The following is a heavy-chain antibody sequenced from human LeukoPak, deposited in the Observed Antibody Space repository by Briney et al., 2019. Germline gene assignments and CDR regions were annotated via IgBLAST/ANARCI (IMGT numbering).Heavy chain of an antibody. CDR1: GFTVSSNY. V-gene: IGHV3-53*01. Sequence: GGSLRLSCAASGFTVSSNYMSWVRQAPGKGLEWVSIIYSGGSTYYAGSVKGRLTISRDNSKNTLYLQMNSLRAEDTAVYYCARGENWQQLVHFWGQGILVTVSS. CDR3: ARGENWQQLVHF. CDR2: IYSGGST. D-gene: IGHD6-13*01. J-gene: IGHJ4*02.